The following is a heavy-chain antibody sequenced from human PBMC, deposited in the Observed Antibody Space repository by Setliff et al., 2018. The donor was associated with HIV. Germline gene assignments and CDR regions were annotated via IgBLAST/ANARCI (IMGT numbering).Heavy chain of an antibody. V-gene: IGHV4-34*01. CDR2: INHSGST. CDR3: ARGPPVEDYYYYMDV. Sequence: SETLSLTCAVYGGSFSGYSWGWIRQPPGKGLEWIGEINHSGSTNYNPSLKSRVTISVDTSKRQFSLNLTSVTAADTAVYYCARGPPVEDYYYYMDVWDKGTTVTVSS. J-gene: IGHJ6*03. CDR1: GGSFSGYS.